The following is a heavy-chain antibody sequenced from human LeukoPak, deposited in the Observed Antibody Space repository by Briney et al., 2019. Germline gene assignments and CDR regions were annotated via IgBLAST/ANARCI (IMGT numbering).Heavy chain of an antibody. CDR2: ISGSGGST. Sequence: GGFLRLSCALSGFTFSNYGMHWVRQAPGKGLEWVSSISGSGGSTYYADSVKGRFTISRDNSKNTLYLQMNSLRAEDTAVYYCAYGSGSYLYYFDYWGQGTLVTVSS. CDR3: AYGSGSYLYYFDY. V-gene: IGHV3-23*01. D-gene: IGHD3-10*01. CDR1: GFTFSNYG. J-gene: IGHJ4*02.